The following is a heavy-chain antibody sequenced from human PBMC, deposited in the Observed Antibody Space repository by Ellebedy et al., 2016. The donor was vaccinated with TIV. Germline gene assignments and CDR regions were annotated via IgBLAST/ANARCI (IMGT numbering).Heavy chain of an antibody. CDR1: GFTFNFYA. CDR3: AKDLKCELRSEYCYYAMDV. V-gene: IGHV3-23*01. CDR2: VSGSGGIT. Sequence: GESLKISCAASGFTFNFYAMSWVRQAPGQGLEWVSGVSGSGGITDYADSVKGRFTISRDNSKSTLYLQMNSLRADDSARYYCAKDLKCELRSEYCYYAMDVWGQGTTVTVS. J-gene: IGHJ6*02. D-gene: IGHD1-7*01.